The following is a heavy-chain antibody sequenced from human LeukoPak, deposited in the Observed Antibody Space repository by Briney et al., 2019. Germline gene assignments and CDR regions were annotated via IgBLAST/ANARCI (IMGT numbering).Heavy chain of an antibody. J-gene: IGHJ2*01. Sequence: SDTLTLTCTVSGDSFSSYYWSWIRQPPGQGLEWIGYIYYSGSTNYNPSLKSRVTISVDTSKNQFSLKLSSVTAADTAVYYCARYGYGVYWYFDLWGRGTLVTVTS. CDR3: ARYGYGVYWYFDL. V-gene: IGHV4-59*07. CDR2: IYYSGST. CDR1: GDSFSSYY. D-gene: IGHD5-18*01.